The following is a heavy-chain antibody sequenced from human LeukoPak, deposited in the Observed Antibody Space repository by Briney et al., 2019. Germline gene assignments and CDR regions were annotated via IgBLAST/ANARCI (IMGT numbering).Heavy chain of an antibody. V-gene: IGHV4-39*01. J-gene: IGHJ4*02. CDR3: ARLGGYYPYCFDC. Sequence: SETLSLTCTVSGGSVSSSSYYWGWIRQPPGKGLEWIGSIYYSGSTYYNPSLKSRATISVDTSKNQFSLKLSSVTAADTAVYYCARLGGYYPYCFDCWGQGTLVTVSS. D-gene: IGHD3-3*01. CDR1: GGSVSSSSYY. CDR2: IYYSGST.